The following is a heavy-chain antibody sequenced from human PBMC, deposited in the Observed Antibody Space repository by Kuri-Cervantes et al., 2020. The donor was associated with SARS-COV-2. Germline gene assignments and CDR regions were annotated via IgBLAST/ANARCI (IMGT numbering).Heavy chain of an antibody. J-gene: IGHJ6*03. CDR3: ARDFSPYYYYMDV. V-gene: IGHV3-19*01. CDR2: VSWNGSRT. D-gene: IGHD2/OR15-2a*01. Sequence: GESLKISCAASGFTFSNSDMNWVRQAPGKGLEWVSGVSWNGSRTHYADSVKGRFTISRDKSKNTLYLQMNNLRAEDTAVYYCARDFSPYYYYMDVWGKGTTVTVSS. CDR1: GFTFSNSD.